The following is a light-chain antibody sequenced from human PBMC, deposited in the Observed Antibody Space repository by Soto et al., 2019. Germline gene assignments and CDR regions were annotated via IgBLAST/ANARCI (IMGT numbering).Light chain of an antibody. J-gene: IGLJ1*01. CDR2: EIN. V-gene: IGLV2-8*01. Sequence: QSVLTQPPSASGSPGQSVTISCTGTSSDVGAYDYVSWYQQHPGKAPKLMIYEINKRPSGVPDRFSGSKSGNTASLTVSGLQAEDEADYFCQSYDRSLRTYVFGTATKLTVL. CDR3: QSYDRSLRTYV. CDR1: SSDVGAYDY.